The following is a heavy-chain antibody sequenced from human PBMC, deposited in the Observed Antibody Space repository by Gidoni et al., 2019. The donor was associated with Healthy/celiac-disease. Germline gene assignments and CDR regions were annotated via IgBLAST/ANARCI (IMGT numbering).Heavy chain of an antibody. V-gene: IGHV3-23*01. CDR3: ANAGAVAGQYFQH. J-gene: IGHJ1*01. CDR2: ISGSGGST. D-gene: IGHD6-19*01. Sequence: EVQLLESGGGLVQPGGSLRLSCAASGFTFSSYAMSWVRQAPGKGLEWVSAISGSGGSTYYADSVKGRFTISRDNSKNTLYLQMNSLRAEDTAVYYCANAGAVAGQYFQHWGQGTLVTVSS. CDR1: GFTFSSYA.